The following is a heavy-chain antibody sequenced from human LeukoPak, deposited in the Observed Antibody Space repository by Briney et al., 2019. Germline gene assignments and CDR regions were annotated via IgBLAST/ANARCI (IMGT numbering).Heavy chain of an antibody. CDR1: GFTFSSYW. V-gene: IGHV3-74*01. Sequence: GGSLRLPCAASGFTFSSYWMHWVRQAPGKGLMWVSRINSDGSITNYADSVKGRFTISRDNAKNALYLQMNSLRAEDTAVYYCARSNYFDYWGQGALVTVSS. J-gene: IGHJ4*02. CDR2: INSDGSIT. CDR3: ARSNYFDY.